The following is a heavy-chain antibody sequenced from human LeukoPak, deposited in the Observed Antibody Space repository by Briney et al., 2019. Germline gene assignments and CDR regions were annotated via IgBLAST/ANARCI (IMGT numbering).Heavy chain of an antibody. CDR2: IDDSGNT. V-gene: IGHV4-59*01. CDR3: ARSDYHNSGSHTVFDAFDI. D-gene: IGHD3-10*01. J-gene: IGHJ3*02. CDR1: GGSTSRYY. Sequence: PSETLSLTCTVSGGSTSRYYWSWIRRPPGKGLEWIGYIDDSGNTNYNPSLKSQVTISVDKSKNQFSLKLSFVTAADTAMYYCARSDYHNSGSHTVFDAFDIWGQGTRVTVSS.